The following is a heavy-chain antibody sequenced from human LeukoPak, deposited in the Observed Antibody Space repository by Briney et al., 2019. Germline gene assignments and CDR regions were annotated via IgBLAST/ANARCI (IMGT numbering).Heavy chain of an antibody. Sequence: GGTLRLSCAASGFTFSSYGMSWVRQAPGKGLEWVSGINWNGGSTGYADSVKGRFTISRDNSKNTLYLQMNSLRAEDTAVYYCAKEDTAMVNDYWGQGTLVTVSS. CDR1: GFTFSSYG. CDR3: AKEDTAMVNDY. J-gene: IGHJ4*02. CDR2: INWNGGST. V-gene: IGHV3-23*01. D-gene: IGHD5-18*01.